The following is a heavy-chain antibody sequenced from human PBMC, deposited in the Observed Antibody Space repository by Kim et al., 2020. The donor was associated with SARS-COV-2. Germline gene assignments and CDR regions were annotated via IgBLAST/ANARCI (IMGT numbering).Heavy chain of an antibody. CDR1: EFTFSNYW. Sequence: GGSLRLSCAASEFTFSNYWMHWVRQMPGRGLEWVSRIKSDGSSKDYADSVKGRFRITRDNAWNKMYLEMNGLRVEDTAVYYCARELKIDPSSPRQYDALDMWGQGTMVTVSS. D-gene: IGHD4-4*01. V-gene: IGHV3-74*01. CDR2: IKSDGSSK. CDR3: ARELKIDPSSPRQYDALDM. J-gene: IGHJ3*02.